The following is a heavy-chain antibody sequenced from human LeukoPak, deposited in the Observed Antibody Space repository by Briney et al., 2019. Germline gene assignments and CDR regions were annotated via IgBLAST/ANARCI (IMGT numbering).Heavy chain of an antibody. CDR1: GGSISSSSYY. D-gene: IGHD5-18*01. CDR2: IYYSGST. V-gene: IGHV4-39*01. J-gene: IGHJ6*03. CDR3: ARLGEERYSYGRRGGDYMDV. Sequence: SETLSLIRTVSGGSISSSSYYWGWIRQPPGKGLEWIGSIYYSGSTYYNPSLKSRVTISLNTSKNQLSLKLSSVTAADTAVYYCARLGEERYSYGRRGGDYMDVWGKGTTVTVSS.